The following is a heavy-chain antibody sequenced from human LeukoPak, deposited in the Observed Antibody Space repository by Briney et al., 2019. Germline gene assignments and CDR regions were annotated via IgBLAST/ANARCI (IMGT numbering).Heavy chain of an antibody. D-gene: IGHD2-15*01. V-gene: IGHV3-23*01. CDR3: AKETVVVVAATPDAFDI. CDR1: GFTFSSYA. Sequence: PGGSLRLSCAASGFTFSSYAMSWVRQAPGKXXXXXXXXXXXGGSTHYADSVKDRFTISRDNSKNTLYLQMNSLRAEDTAVYYCAKETVVVVAATPDAFDIWGQGTMVTVSS. J-gene: IGHJ3*02. CDR2: XXXXGGST.